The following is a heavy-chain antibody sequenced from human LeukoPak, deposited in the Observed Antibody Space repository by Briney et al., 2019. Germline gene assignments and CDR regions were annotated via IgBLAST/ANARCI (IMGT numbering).Heavy chain of an antibody. Sequence: ASVKVSSKASGYTFTGYYMHWVRQAPGQGLEWLGWINPNSGGTNYAQKFQGRVTMTRDTSISTAYMELSRLRSDDTAVYYCAREVYYDSSGYNYWGQGTLVTVSS. CDR1: GYTFTGYY. J-gene: IGHJ4*02. CDR2: INPNSGGT. D-gene: IGHD3-22*01. CDR3: AREVYYDSSGYNY. V-gene: IGHV1-2*02.